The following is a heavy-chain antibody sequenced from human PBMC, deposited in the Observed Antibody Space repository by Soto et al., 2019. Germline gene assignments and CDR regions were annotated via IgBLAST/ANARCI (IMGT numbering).Heavy chain of an antibody. CDR3: ARGGYGYGKF. CDR1: GGTFSRYG. J-gene: IGHJ4*02. Sequence: QVQLMQSGGEVKKPGSSVKVSCQASGGTFSRYGIAWVRQAPGQGLEWMGGIMPLFGTTKYAQKFQGRVTMTADTSTYTVYMELRSLRLDDTAVYDCARGGYGYGKFWGQGTLVTVSS. V-gene: IGHV1-69*06. D-gene: IGHD5-18*01. CDR2: IMPLFGTT.